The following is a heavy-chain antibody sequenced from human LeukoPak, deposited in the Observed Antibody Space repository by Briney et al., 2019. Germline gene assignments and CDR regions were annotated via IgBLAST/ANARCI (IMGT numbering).Heavy chain of an antibody. J-gene: IGHJ5*02. CDR3: ARDARVAARHNWFDP. CDR2: ISYDGSNK. CDR1: GFTFSSYA. D-gene: IGHD6-6*01. V-gene: IGHV3-30-3*01. Sequence: GRSLRLSCAASGFTFSSYAMHWVRQAPGKGLDWVAIISYDGSNKYYADSVKGRFTISRDNSKNMLYLQMNSLRAEDTAVYYCARDARVAARHNWFDPWGQGTLVTVSS.